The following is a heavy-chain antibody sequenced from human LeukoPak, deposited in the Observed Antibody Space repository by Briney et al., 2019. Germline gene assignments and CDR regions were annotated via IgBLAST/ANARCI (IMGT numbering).Heavy chain of an antibody. V-gene: IGHV3-66*01. CDR3: ARGMRRVIVVSYYYYGMDV. Sequence: GGSLRLSCAASGFTVSSNYMSWVRQAPGKGLEWVSVIYSGGSTYYADSVKGRFTISRDNSKSTLYLQMNSLRAEDTAVYYCARGMRRVIVVSYYYYGMDVWGQGTTVTVSS. CDR2: IYSGGST. J-gene: IGHJ6*02. CDR1: GFTVSSNY. D-gene: IGHD3-22*01.